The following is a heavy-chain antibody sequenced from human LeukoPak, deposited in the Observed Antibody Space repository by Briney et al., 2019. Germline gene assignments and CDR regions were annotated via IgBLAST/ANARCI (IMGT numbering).Heavy chain of an antibody. V-gene: IGHV1-69*02. D-gene: IGHD1-7*01. CDR1: GGTFGSYT. J-gene: IGHJ6*03. CDR2: IIPILGIA. Sequence: SVKVSCKASGGTFGSYTISWVRQAPGQGLEWMGRIIPILGIANYAQKFQGRVTITADKSTSTAYMELSSLRSEDTAVYYCARARTGTTNYYYYYMDVWGKGTTVTVSS. CDR3: ARARTGTTNYYYYYMDV.